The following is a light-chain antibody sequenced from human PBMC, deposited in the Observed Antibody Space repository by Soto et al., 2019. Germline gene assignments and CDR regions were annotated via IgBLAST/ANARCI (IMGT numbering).Light chain of an antibody. CDR1: SNDVGGYNY. J-gene: IGLJ1*01. CDR3: CSYTTSNTRQIV. CDR2: DVS. V-gene: IGLV2-14*03. Sequence: QSVLNQPASASGSPGQSGSITCTGTSNDVGGYNYVSWYQHHPGKAPKLMIYDVSNRPTGVSNRFSGSKSGNTASLTISGLQPEDEADYYCCSYTTSNTRQIVFGTGTKVTVL.